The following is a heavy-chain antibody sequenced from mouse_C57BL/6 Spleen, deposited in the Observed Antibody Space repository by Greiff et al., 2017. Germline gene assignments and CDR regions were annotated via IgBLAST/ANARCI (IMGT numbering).Heavy chain of an antibody. Sequence: VKLQQPGAELVRPGTSVKLSCKASGYTFTSYWMHWVKQRPGQGLEWIGVIDPSDSYTNYNQKFKGKATLTVDTSSSTAYMQLSSLTSEDSAVYYCASGYYSNPWFAYWGQGTLVTVSA. CDR1: GYTFTSYW. CDR2: IDPSDSYT. D-gene: IGHD2-5*01. J-gene: IGHJ3*01. V-gene: IGHV1-59*01. CDR3: ASGYYSNPWFAY.